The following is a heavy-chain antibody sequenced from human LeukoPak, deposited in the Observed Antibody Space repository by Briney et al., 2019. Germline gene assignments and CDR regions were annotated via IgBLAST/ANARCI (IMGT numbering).Heavy chain of an antibody. J-gene: IGHJ5*02. D-gene: IGHD2-2*01. CDR3: ARGGAYCSSTSCTSKYFDP. CDR2: IYYSGST. CDR1: GGSFSSGDYY. V-gene: IGHV4-30-4*08. Sequence: TLSFTCTVSGGSFSSGDYYWSWIRQPPGKGLEWIGYIYYSGSTYYNPSLKSRVTISVATSKNQFSLKLSSVTAADTAVYYCARGGAYCSSTSCTSKYFDPWGQGTLVTVSS.